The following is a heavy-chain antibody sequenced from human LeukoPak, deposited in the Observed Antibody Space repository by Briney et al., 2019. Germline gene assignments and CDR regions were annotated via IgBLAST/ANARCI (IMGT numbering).Heavy chain of an antibody. D-gene: IGHD6-13*01. J-gene: IGHJ5*02. Sequence: PGGSLRLSCAASGFIFSNYVMNWARQAPGKGLEWVAIISYDGSKKYYADSVKGRFTISRDYSKNTVYLQMNSLRAEDTAVYYCATRIASPGRGWFDPWGQGTLVTVSS. CDR2: ISYDGSKK. CDR3: ATRIASPGRGWFDP. V-gene: IGHV3-30-3*01. CDR1: GFIFSNYV.